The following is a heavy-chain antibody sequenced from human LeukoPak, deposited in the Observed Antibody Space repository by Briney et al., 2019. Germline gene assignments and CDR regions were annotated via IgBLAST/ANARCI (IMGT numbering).Heavy chain of an antibody. CDR2: IHKNGNT. CDR1: GGSIGTYY. J-gene: IGHJ3*01. D-gene: IGHD3-16*01. V-gene: IGHV4-59*08. Sequence: SETLSLTCGVSGGSIGTYYWSWIRQPPGKGLEWIALIHKNGNTNYNPSLRSRVAMSLDTSNNRLSLNLNSVTAADTATYFCARHGQRLALDVWGRGTMVIVSS. CDR3: ARHGQRLALDV.